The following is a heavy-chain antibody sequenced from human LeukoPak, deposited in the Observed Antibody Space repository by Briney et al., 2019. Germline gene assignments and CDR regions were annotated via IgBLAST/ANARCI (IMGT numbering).Heavy chain of an antibody. Sequence: SETLSLTCTVSGGSISSYYWSWIRQPAGKGLEWIGRIYTSGSTNYNPSLMSRVTISVDTSKNQFSLKLSSVTAADTAVYYCAGGPNTLYYYYYMDVWGKGTTVTVSS. D-gene: IGHD3-16*01. CDR2: IYTSGST. CDR3: AGGPNTLYYYYYMDV. V-gene: IGHV4-4*07. J-gene: IGHJ6*03. CDR1: GGSISSYY.